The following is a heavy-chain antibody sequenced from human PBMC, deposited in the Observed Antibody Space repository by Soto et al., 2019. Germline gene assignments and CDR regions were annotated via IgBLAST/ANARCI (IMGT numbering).Heavy chain of an antibody. Sequence: PGGSLRLSCAVSGFTFSRYEMNWVRQAPGEGLEWVSYIGTSGKTIYYADSVRGRFTISRDNAKNSLYLQMNSLRAEDTAVYYCARDPAIYSGNFDYGLDVWGQGTTVTVSS. V-gene: IGHV3-48*03. CDR2: IGTSGKTI. J-gene: IGHJ6*02. CDR3: ARDPAIYSGNFDYGLDV. D-gene: IGHD4-4*01. CDR1: GFTFSRYE.